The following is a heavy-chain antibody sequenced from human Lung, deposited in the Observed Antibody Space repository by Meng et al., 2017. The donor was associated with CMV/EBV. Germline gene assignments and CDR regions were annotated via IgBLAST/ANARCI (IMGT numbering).Heavy chain of an antibody. CDR2: IYYSGST. Sequence: SXTXSLXCTVFGGSISSSSYYWGWIRQPPGKGLEWIGSIYYSGSTYYNPSLKSRVTISVDTSKNQFSLKLSSVTAADTAVYYCAKQSIAARSDYWGQGTLVTSPQ. J-gene: IGHJ4*02. CDR1: GGSISSSSYY. D-gene: IGHD6-6*01. CDR3: AKQSIAARSDY. V-gene: IGHV4-39*01.